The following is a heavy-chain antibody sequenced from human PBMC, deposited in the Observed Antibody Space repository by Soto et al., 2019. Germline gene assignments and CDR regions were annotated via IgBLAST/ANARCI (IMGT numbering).Heavy chain of an antibody. CDR1: GFTFSSYS. D-gene: IGHD2-21*01. CDR3: ARGFVGDSLYAFDI. Sequence: GGSLRLSCAASGFTFSSYSMNWVRQAPGKGLEWVSYISSSSSTIYYADSVKGRFTISRDNAKNSLYLQMNSLRAEDTAVYYCARGFVGDSLYAFDIWGQGTMVTVSS. CDR2: ISSSSSTI. J-gene: IGHJ3*02. V-gene: IGHV3-48*01.